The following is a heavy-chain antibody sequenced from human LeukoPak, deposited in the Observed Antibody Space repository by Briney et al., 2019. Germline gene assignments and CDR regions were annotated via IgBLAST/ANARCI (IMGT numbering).Heavy chain of an antibody. CDR1: GYTFNTYG. CDR2: ISPYNGNT. Sequence: GPSVKVSCKPYGYTFNTYGITWVRQAPGQGLEWMGWISPYNGNTNYAQKFQGRVTLTTDTSTSTAYMELRSLRSDATAVYYCARGPHERSGYPDDWGQGTLVTVSS. V-gene: IGHV1-18*01. J-gene: IGHJ4*02. D-gene: IGHD3-22*01. CDR3: ARGPHERSGYPDD.